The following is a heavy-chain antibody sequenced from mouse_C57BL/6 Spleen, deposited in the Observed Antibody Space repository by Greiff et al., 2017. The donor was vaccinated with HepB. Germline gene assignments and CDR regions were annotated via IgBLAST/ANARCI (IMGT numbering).Heavy chain of an antibody. Sequence: VQLKQSGPELVKPGASVKISCKASGYTFTDYYMNWVKQSHGKSLEWIGDINPNNGGTSYNQKFKGKATLTVDKSSSTAYMELRSLTSEDSAVYYCARSNYYGSAWFAYWGQGTLVTVSA. CDR1: GYTFTDYY. CDR2: INPNNGGT. V-gene: IGHV1-26*01. J-gene: IGHJ3*01. CDR3: ARSNYYGSAWFAY. D-gene: IGHD1-1*01.